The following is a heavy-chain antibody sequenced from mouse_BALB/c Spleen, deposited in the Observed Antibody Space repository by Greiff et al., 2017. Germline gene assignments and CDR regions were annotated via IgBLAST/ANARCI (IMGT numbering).Heavy chain of an antibody. V-gene: IGHV1-69*01. Sequence: VQLQQPGAELVMPGASVKMSCKASGYTFTDYWMHWVKQRPGQGLEWIGAIDTSDSYTSYNQKFKGKATLTVDESSSTAYMQLSSLTSEDSAVYYCARSRAGTDYWGQGTTLTVSS. D-gene: IGHD2-14*01. CDR1: GYTFTDYW. CDR3: ARSRAGTDY. CDR2: IDTSDSYT. J-gene: IGHJ2*01.